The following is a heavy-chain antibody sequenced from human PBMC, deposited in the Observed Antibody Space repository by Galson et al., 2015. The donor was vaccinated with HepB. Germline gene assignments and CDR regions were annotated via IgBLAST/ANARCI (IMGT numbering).Heavy chain of an antibody. J-gene: IGHJ4*02. CDR2: ISNSGNTI. CDR1: GFIFSDYY. D-gene: IGHD5-12*01. Sequence: SLRLSCAASGFIFSDYYMSWIRQAPGKGLEWISYISNSGNTIYYADSVKGRFTISRDNARNSLYLQMKSLRADDTAVYYCASEGWLRAGYFDDWGQGTRVTVSS. V-gene: IGHV3-11*01. CDR3: ASEGWLRAGYFDD.